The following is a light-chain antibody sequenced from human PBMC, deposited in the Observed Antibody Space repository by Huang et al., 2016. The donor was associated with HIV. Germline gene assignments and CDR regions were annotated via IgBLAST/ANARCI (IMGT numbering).Light chain of an antibody. CDR3: QQRNSWPPIFT. CDR1: QSVSSY. V-gene: IGKV3-11*01. Sequence: EIVLTQSPATLSLSPGERATLSCRASQSVSSYLAWYQQKSGQAPRLLIYDASKRATGIPARFSGSGSGTDFTRTISSLEPEDFAVYFCQQRNSWPPIFTFGPGTKVDIK. CDR2: DAS. J-gene: IGKJ3*01.